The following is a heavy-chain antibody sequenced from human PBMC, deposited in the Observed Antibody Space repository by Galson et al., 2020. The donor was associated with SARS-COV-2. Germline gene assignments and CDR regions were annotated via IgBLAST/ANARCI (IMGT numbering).Heavy chain of an antibody. D-gene: IGHD2-15*01. CDR2: ISSSSSTI. Sequence: GGSLRLSCAASGFTFSSYSMNWVRQAPGKGLEWVSYISSSSSTIYYADSVKGRFTISRDNAKNSLYLQMNSLRDEDTAVYYCARQLGYCSGGSCPPDDYWGRGTLVTVSS. CDR3: ARQLGYCSGGSCPPDDY. CDR1: GFTFSSYS. V-gene: IGHV3-48*02. J-gene: IGHJ4*02.